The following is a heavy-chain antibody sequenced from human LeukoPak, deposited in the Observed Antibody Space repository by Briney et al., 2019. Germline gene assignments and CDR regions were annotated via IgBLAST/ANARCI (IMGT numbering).Heavy chain of an antibody. Sequence: SETLSLTCTVSGGSISSSSYYWGWIRQPPGKGLEWIGSIYYSGSTYYNPSLKSRVTISVDTSKNQFSLKLSSVTAADTAVYYCARLGRRAAHDYWGQGTPVTVSS. CDR1: GGSISSSSYY. V-gene: IGHV4-39*01. CDR2: IYYSGST. J-gene: IGHJ4*02. CDR3: ARLGRRAAHDY.